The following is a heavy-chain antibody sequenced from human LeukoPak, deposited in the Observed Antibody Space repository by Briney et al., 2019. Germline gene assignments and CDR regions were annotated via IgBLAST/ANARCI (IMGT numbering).Heavy chain of an antibody. CDR2: IHHSGIT. J-gene: IGHJ4*02. V-gene: IGHV4-4*02. D-gene: IGHD6-13*01. CDR3: ASVSPIAAAGNSFDY. Sequence: SETLSLTCAVSGGSISNINWWSWGRQPPGKGPEWVGEIHHSGITNYNPSLKSRVTISVDNSKNQFSLKLSSVTAADTAVYYCASVSPIAAAGNSFDYWGQGTLVTVSS. CDR1: GGSISNINW.